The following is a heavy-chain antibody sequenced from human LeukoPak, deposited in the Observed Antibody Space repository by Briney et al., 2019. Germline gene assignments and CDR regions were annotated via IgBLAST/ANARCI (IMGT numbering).Heavy chain of an antibody. CDR2: ISGSGGST. CDR3: AKDGYGRVSAFPSPA. V-gene: IGHV3-23*01. J-gene: IGHJ4*02. Sequence: PGGSLRLSCAASGFTFSSYAMSWVRQAPGKGLEWVSAISGSGGSTYHADSVKGRFTISRDSSKNTLYLQMNSLRAEDTAVYYCAKDGYGRVSAFPSPAWGQGTLVTVSS. D-gene: IGHD5-12*01. CDR1: GFTFSSYA.